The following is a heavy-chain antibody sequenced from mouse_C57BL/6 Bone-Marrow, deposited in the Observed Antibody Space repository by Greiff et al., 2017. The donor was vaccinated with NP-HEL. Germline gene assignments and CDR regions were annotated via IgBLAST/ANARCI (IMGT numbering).Heavy chain of an antibody. V-gene: IGHV5-6*01. CDR3: ARPNWYYAMDY. D-gene: IGHD4-1*02. Sequence: EVQLQESGGDLVKPGGSLKLSCAASGFTFSSYGMSWVRQTPDKRLEWVATISSGGSYTYYPDSVKGRFTISRDNAKNTLYLQMSSLKSEDTAMYYCARPNWYYAMDYWGQGTSVTVSS. J-gene: IGHJ4*01. CDR2: ISSGGSYT. CDR1: GFTFSSYG.